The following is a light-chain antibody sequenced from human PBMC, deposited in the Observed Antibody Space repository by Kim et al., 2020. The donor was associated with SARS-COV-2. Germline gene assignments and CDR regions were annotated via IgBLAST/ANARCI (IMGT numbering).Light chain of an antibody. CDR2: DVS. J-gene: IGLJ2*01. CDR3: CSYAGGYYHVL. CDR1: SGDVGGYNY. Sequence: QSALTRPRSVSGSTGQSVTISCTGTSGDVGGYNYVSWYQQHPGKAPKLLIHDVSERPSGVPDRFSGSKSGNTASLTISGLQAEDEADYYCCSYAGGYYHVLFGVGTQLTVL. V-gene: IGLV2-11*01.